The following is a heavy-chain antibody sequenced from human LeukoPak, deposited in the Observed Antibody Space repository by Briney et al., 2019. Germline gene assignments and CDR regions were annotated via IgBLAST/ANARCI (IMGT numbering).Heavy chain of an antibody. J-gene: IGHJ6*03. Sequence: GRSLRLSCAASGFTFSSYSMNWVRQAPGKGLEWVSSISSSSSYIYYADSVKGRFTISRDNAKNSLYLQMNSLRAEDTAVYYCAAYSGYDYSGYYYYMDVWGKGTTVTISS. CDR1: GFTFSSYS. CDR3: AAYSGYDYSGYYYYMDV. D-gene: IGHD5-12*01. CDR2: ISSSSSYI. V-gene: IGHV3-21*01.